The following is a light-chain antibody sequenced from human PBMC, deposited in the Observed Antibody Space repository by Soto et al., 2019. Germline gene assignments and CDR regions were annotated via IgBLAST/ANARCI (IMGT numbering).Light chain of an antibody. J-gene: IGLJ2*01. CDR2: EVT. V-gene: IGLV2-8*01. Sequence: QSALTQPPSASGSRGQSVTISCTGTSSDVGGYNYVSWYQQHPGKAPKLLIYEVTKRPSGVPDRFSGSKSGNTASLTVSGLQADDEADYYCSSYAGRNNFGVFGGGTKLTVL. CDR3: SSYAGRNNFGV. CDR1: SSDVGGYNY.